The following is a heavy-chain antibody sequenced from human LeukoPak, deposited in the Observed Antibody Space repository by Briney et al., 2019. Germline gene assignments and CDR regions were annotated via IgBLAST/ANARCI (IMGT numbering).Heavy chain of an antibody. CDR2: INHSGST. J-gene: IGHJ5*02. CDR1: GVSFSGYY. Sequence: SETLSLTCAVYGVSFSGYYWSWIRQPPGKGLEWIGEINHSGSTNYNPSLKSRVTISVDTSKNQFSLKLSSVTAADTAVYYCARGLVTYSSSWYFRDRGNWFDPWGQGTLVTVSS. V-gene: IGHV4-34*01. D-gene: IGHD6-13*01. CDR3: ARGLVTYSSSWYFRDRGNWFDP.